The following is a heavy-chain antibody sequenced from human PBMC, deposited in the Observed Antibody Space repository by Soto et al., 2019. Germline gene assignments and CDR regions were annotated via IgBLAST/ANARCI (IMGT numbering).Heavy chain of an antibody. CDR1: GGSLSGYY. CDR2: INHSGST. Sequence: QVQLQQWGAGLLKPSETLSLTSAVYGGSLSGYYWSWIRQPPGKGLEWIGVINHSGSTNYTPSLKSRVTISVDTSKNQFSLKLSSVTAADTAVYYCASGGSVRDDYWGQGTLVTVSS. J-gene: IGHJ4*02. CDR3: ASGGSVRDDY. V-gene: IGHV4-34*01. D-gene: IGHD6-19*01.